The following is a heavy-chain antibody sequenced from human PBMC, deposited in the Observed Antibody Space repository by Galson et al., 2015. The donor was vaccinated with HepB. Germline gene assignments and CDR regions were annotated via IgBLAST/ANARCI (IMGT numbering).Heavy chain of an antibody. J-gene: IGHJ4*02. V-gene: IGHV3-53*01. CDR3: ARAWGSRGDVRQLNL. CDR2: IYSDGST. CDR1: TFSVSTNY. D-gene: IGHD3-10*01. Sequence: SLRLSCAASTFSVSTNYMSWVRRTPGKGLEWVSIIYSDGSTYYADSVKGRFTISRDNSKNTLYLQMNSLRAEDTAVYYCARAWGSRGDVRQLNLWGQGTQVTVSS.